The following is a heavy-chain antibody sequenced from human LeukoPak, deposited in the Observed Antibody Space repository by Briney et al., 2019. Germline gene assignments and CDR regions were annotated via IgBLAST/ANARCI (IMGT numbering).Heavy chain of an antibody. V-gene: IGHV1-2*02. CDR2: INPNSGGT. D-gene: IGHD1-14*01. CDR1: GYXFTGYY. Sequence: RASVTVSCKASGYXFTGYYMHWVRQAPGQGLEWMGWINPNSGGTNYAQKFQGRVTMTRDTSISTAYMELSRLRSDDTAVYYCARVRKIRGGYYFDYWGQGTLVTVSS. CDR3: ARVRKIRGGYYFDY. J-gene: IGHJ4*02.